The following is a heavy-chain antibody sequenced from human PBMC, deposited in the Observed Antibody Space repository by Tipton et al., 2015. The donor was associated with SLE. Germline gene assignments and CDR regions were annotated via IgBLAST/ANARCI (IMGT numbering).Heavy chain of an antibody. D-gene: IGHD3-3*01. CDR3: ARGQDYDFWSGYYTKGAFDY. J-gene: IGHJ4*02. CDR2: INHSGST. Sequence: LRLSCTVSGGSISTYYWSWIRQPPGKGLEWIGEINHSGSTNYNPSLKSRVTISVDTSKNQFSLKLTSLTAADTAVYYCARGQDYDFWSGYYTKGAFDYWGQGTLVTVSS. V-gene: IGHV4-34*01. CDR1: GGSISTYY.